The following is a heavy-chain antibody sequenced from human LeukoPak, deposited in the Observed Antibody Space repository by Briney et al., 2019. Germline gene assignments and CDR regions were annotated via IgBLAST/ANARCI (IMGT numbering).Heavy chain of an antibody. D-gene: IGHD6-19*01. CDR3: ARDIRQWLVRGENYYYYYYMDV. CDR1: GGSFSGYY. J-gene: IGHJ6*03. CDR2: INHSGST. V-gene: IGHV4-34*01. Sequence: SETLSLTCAVYGGSFSGYYWSWIRQPPGKGLEWIGEINHSGSTNYNPSLKSRVTISVDTSKNQFSLKLSSATAADTAVYYCARDIRQWLVRGENYYYYYYMDVWGKGTTVTVSS.